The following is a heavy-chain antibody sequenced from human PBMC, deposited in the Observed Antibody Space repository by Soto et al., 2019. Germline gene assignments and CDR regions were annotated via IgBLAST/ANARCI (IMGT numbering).Heavy chain of an antibody. CDR2: IYYSGT. V-gene: IGHV4-30-4*01. CDR3: DRDLAYCSTGSCSATWGY. D-gene: IGHD2-15*01. J-gene: IGHJ4*02. Sequence: QVQLQESGPGLVKPSQTLSLTCTVSGGAISGDDYFWSWIRQPPGKGLEWIGFIYYSGTYYNPSLKSRATISSDTSQNHFSLKLSSVTAADTAVYYCDRDLAYCSTGSCSATWGYWGQGPLVTVSS. CDR1: GGAISGDDYF.